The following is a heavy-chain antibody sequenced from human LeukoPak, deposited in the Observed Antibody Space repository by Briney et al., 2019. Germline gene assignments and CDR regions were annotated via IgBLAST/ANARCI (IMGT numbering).Heavy chain of an antibody. D-gene: IGHD6-13*01. CDR1: GGSISNYF. J-gene: IGHJ4*02. V-gene: IGHV4-59*01. Sequence: SETLSLTCTVSGGSISNYFWTWIRQPPGKGLEWIGYIYYTGSTNYNPSLKSRVTMSLGTSKNQFSLKLTSVTAADTAFYYCARVRSSWYGIDYWGQGTLVTVSS. CDR3: ARVRSSWYGIDY. CDR2: IYYTGST.